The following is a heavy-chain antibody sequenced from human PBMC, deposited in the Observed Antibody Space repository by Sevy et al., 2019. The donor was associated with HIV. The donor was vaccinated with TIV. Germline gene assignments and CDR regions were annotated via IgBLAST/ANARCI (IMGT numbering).Heavy chain of an antibody. J-gene: IGHJ4*02. Sequence: SETLSLTCIVSVGSISDSTYYWGWLRQPPGKGLEWIGNIYYDGSAYYNPPLKSRVSISVDTSKNRFSLKLNSVTGADTAVYYCASLGKYYQGPFDFWGQGMLVTVSS. D-gene: IGHD3-10*01. CDR1: VGSISDSTYY. V-gene: IGHV4-39*01. CDR3: ASLGKYYQGPFDF. CDR2: IYYDGSA.